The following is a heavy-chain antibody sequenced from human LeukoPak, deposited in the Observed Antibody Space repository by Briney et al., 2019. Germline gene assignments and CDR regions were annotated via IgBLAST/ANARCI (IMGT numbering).Heavy chain of an antibody. Sequence: GGTLRLSCAASGFTFSSYGMSWVRQAPGKGLEWVSAISGSGGSTYYADSVKGRFTISRDNSKNTLYLQMNSLRAEDTAVYYCAKGGASSTYFDYWGQGTLVTVSS. CDR3: AKGGASSTYFDY. J-gene: IGHJ4*02. CDR2: ISGSGGST. V-gene: IGHV3-23*01. D-gene: IGHD1-26*01. CDR1: GFTFSSYG.